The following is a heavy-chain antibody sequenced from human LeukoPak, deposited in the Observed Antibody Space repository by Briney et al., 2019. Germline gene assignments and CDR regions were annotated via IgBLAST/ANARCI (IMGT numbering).Heavy chain of an antibody. Sequence: GGSLRLSCTASGFTFSSYAMSWVRQAPGKGLEWVSAISDSGGSTYYADSVKGRFTISRDNSKNTLYLQMNSLRAEDTAVYYCAKDRRVVVTGNSDMDVWGQGTTVTVSS. V-gene: IGHV3-23*01. J-gene: IGHJ6*02. CDR2: ISDSGGST. D-gene: IGHD2-21*02. CDR1: GFTFSSYA. CDR3: AKDRRVVVTGNSDMDV.